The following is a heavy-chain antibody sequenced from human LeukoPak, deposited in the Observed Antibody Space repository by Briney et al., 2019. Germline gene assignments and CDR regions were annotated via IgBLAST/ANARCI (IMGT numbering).Heavy chain of an antibody. D-gene: IGHD5-12*01. J-gene: IGHJ4*02. CDR3: AKARVEYSGYDSY. V-gene: IGHV3-23*01. Sequence: GGSLRLSCAASGFTFSDYSMSWVRQAPGKGLEWVSTISRSGSTTYYADSVKGRFTISRDNSKNTLYLQMNSLRAEDTAVYYCAKARVEYSGYDSYWGQGTLVTVSS. CDR1: GFTFSDYS. CDR2: ISRSGSTT.